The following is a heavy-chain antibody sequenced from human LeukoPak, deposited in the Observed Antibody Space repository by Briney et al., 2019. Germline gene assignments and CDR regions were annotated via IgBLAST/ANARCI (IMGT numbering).Heavy chain of an antibody. J-gene: IGHJ4*02. D-gene: IGHD6-19*01. V-gene: IGHV3-23*01. CDR1: GFTFSSYA. Sequence: GGSLRLSCAASGFTFSSYAMSWVRQAPGKGLGWVSVISGSGGSTYYADSVKGRFTISRDNSKNTLYLQMNSLRAEDTAVYYCARGGWLGKPQRVDYWGQGTLVTVSS. CDR2: ISGSGGST. CDR3: ARGGWLGKPQRVDY.